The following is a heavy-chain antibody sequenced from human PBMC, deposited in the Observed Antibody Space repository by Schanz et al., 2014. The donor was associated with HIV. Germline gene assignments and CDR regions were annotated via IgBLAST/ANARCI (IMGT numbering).Heavy chain of an antibody. Sequence: QVQLVESGGGVVQPGRSLRLSCTASGFTFSSYGMHWVRQAPGKGLEPVAVISHEDGSYKAYAESVRGRFTISRDNSKSTLFLQMNSLRAEDTAVYYCAKVPVAHYYYGMDVWGQGTTVTVSS. CDR3: AKVPVAHYYYGMDV. CDR1: GFTFSSYG. CDR2: ISHEDGSYK. V-gene: IGHV3-30*18. J-gene: IGHJ6*02.